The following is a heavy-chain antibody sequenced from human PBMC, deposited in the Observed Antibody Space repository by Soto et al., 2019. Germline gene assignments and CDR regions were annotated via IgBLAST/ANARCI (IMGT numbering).Heavy chain of an antibody. CDR2: IYYSGST. CDR3: ARLNAGTTYYYYGMDV. J-gene: IGHJ6*02. Sequence: QLQLHESGPGLVKPSETLSLTCTVSGASISSSSYYWGWIRQPPGKGLEWIGSIYYSGSTYYNPSLKSRVTISVDTSNNQFSLKLSSVTAADTALYYCARLNAGTTYYYYGMDVWGQGTTVTVSS. CDR1: GASISSSSYY. V-gene: IGHV4-39*01. D-gene: IGHD1-7*01.